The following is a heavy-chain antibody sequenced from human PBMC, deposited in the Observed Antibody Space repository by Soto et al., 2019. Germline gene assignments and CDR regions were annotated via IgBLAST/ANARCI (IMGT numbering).Heavy chain of an antibody. J-gene: IGHJ4*02. D-gene: IGHD1-26*01. CDR3: AKDGDRGSYFFDY. CDR2: ISFDGSNK. CDR1: GFTFSPYA. V-gene: IGHV3-30-3*01. Sequence: PGGSLRLSCAASGFTFSPYAMHWVRHAPGKGLEWVSVISFDGSNKYYADSVKGRFTISRDNSEKKLYLQMNRLTAEDTAVYYCAKDGDRGSYFFDYWGRGTLVTVSS.